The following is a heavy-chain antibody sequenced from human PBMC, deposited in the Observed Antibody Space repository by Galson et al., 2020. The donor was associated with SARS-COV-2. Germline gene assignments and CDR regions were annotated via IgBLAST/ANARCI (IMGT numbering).Heavy chain of an antibody. CDR3: ARESWELWYFDL. V-gene: IGHV4-34*01. Sequence: SETLSLTCAVSGGSFSGYYWSWIRQPPGKGLEWIGEINHSGSTNYNPSLKSRVTISVDTSKNQFSLKLSSVTAADTAVYYCARESWELWYFDLWGRGTLVTVSS. D-gene: IGHD1-26*01. CDR2: INHSGST. J-gene: IGHJ2*01. CDR1: GGSFSGYY.